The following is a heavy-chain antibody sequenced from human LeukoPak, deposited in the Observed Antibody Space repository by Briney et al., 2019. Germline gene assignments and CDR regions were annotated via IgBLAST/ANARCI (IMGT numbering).Heavy chain of an antibody. V-gene: IGHV4-34*01. CDR3: ARGPYDILTGYQEYFDY. J-gene: IGHJ4*02. CDR1: GGSFSGYY. CDR2: INHSGST. Sequence: SETLSLTCAVYGGSFSGYYWSWIRQPPGKGLEWIGEINHSGSTNYNPSLKSRVTISVDTSKNQFSLKLSSVTAADTAVYYCARGPYDILTGYQEYFDYWGQGTLVTVSS. D-gene: IGHD3-9*01.